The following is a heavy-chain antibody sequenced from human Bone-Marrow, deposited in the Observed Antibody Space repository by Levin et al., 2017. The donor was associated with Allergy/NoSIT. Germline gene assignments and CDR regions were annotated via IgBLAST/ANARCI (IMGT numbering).Heavy chain of an antibody. V-gene: IGHV3-23*05. J-gene: IGHJ4*02. CDR3: AKDNESTGWPIFDL. CDR2: FANTAKT. CDR1: GFTFTRFA. Sequence: PGGSLRLSCAASGFTFTRFALSWVRQAPGKGLEWVASFANTAKTYYADAVMGRFTVFRENSTNTLLLQMNSLRAEDTAVYYGAKDNESTGWPIFDLWGQGTVVTVSS. D-gene: IGHD6-19*01.